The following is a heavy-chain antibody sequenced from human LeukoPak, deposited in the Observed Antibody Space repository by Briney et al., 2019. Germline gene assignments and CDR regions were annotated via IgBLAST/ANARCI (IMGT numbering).Heavy chain of an antibody. J-gene: IGHJ4*02. CDR3: ATLDSYYDSSGRPLLPD. CDR2: FDREDDAP. Sequence: GASVKVSCKVCGYSVTELSMHWVRQAPGLGLEWMGGFDREDDAPVYAQQFQGRVTMTEDTSTDTAYMELSSLRSEDTALYYCATLDSYYDSSGRPLLPDWGQGTLVTVSS. D-gene: IGHD3-22*01. V-gene: IGHV1-24*01. CDR1: GYSVTELS.